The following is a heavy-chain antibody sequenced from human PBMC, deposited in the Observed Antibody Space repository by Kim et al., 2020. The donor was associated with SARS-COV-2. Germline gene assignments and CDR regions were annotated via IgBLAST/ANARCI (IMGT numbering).Heavy chain of an antibody. D-gene: IGHD3-10*01. J-gene: IGHJ6*02. CDR1: GFTFSNHG. CDR3: ARGPKTHLWFAEGGSWGLDV. CDR2: IWYNGSNK. V-gene: IGHV3-33*01. Sequence: GSLRLSCAASGFTFSNHGMHWFRQAPGKGLAWVAVIWYNGSNKYYADSVKGRFTISRDNSRNTLYLQMNSLRAEDAAVYFCARGPKTHLWFAEGGSWGLDVWGQGTTVTVSS.